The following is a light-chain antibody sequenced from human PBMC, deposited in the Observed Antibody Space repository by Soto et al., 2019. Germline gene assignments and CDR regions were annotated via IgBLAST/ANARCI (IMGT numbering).Light chain of an antibody. CDR1: ETVDTN. J-gene: IGKJ1*01. CDR3: QQYNNWWT. CDR2: GAS. Sequence: EVVMTQSPATLSVSPGERATLSCRASETVDTNLAWYQQKPGQAPRLLISGASTRAAGISDRFRGSGSGTEFTLTISSLRSEDSAVYYCQQYNNWWTFGQGTKVDIK. V-gene: IGKV3-15*01.